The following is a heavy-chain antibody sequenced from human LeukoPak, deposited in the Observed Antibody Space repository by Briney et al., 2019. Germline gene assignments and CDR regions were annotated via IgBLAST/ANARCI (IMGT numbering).Heavy chain of an antibody. V-gene: IGHV3-9*01. CDR1: GFTFDDYA. Sequence: GGSLRLSCAASGFTFDDYAMHWVRQAPGKGLEWVSGISWNSGSIGYADSVKGRFTISRDNSKNTLYLQMNSLRAEDTAVYYCARIVVVTAGWFDPWGQGTLVTVSS. J-gene: IGHJ5*02. D-gene: IGHD2-21*02. CDR2: ISWNSGSI. CDR3: ARIVVVTAGWFDP.